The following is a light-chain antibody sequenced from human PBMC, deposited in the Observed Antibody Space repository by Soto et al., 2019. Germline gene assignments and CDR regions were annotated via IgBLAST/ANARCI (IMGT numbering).Light chain of an antibody. CDR1: QSFNSIY. CDR2: GES. CDR3: HQYDSSRT. Sequence: EIVLTQSPGTLSLSPGERATLSCRASQSFNSIYLAWYQQKPGQAPRLLIYGESSRATGIPDRFSGSGSGTDFTLTISRLEPEDFAVYYCHQYDSSRTFGQGTKVDIK. V-gene: IGKV3-20*01. J-gene: IGKJ1*01.